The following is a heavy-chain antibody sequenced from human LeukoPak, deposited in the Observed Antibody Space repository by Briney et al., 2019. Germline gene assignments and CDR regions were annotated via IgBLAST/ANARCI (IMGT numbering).Heavy chain of an antibody. CDR2: FYYSGST. CDR1: GGSISSGGYY. V-gene: IGHV4-61*08. CDR3: ARHVYYYDSSGYYYVNYGMDV. J-gene: IGHJ6*02. Sequence: SETVSLTCTVSGGSISSGGYYWSWIRQPPGKGLEWIGYFYYSGSTNYNPSLKSRVTISLDTSKNQFSLKLSSVTAADTAVYYCARHVYYYDSSGYYYVNYGMDVWGQGTTDTVSS. D-gene: IGHD3-22*01.